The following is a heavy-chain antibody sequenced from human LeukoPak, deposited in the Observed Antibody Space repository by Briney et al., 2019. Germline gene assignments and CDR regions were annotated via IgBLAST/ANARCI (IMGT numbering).Heavy chain of an antibody. CDR3: AAERYSDSCCWFDP. V-gene: IGHV1-58*02. CDR2: IVVGSGNR. D-gene: IGHD1-26*01. CDR1: GFTFAGSA. Sequence: GASVKVSCKASGFTFAGSAIQWVRQARGQRLEWIGWIVVGSGNRRYAQKFQERVTITTDMSTSTAYMELNSLTSEDTAVYYCAAERYSDSCCWFDPWGQGTLVTVSS. J-gene: IGHJ5*02.